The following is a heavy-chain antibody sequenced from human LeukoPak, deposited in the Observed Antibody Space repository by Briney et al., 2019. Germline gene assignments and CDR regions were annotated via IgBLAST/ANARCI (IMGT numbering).Heavy chain of an antibody. J-gene: IGHJ5*02. V-gene: IGHV1-8*02. CDR1: GYTFTSYA. Sequence: GASVKVSCKASGYTFTSYAMNWVRQAPGQGLEWMGWMNPNSGNTGYAQKFQGRVTMTRNTSISTAYMELSSLRSEDTAVYYCARRGRYSSSCPNWFDPWGQGTLVTVSS. D-gene: IGHD6-13*01. CDR3: ARRGRYSSSCPNWFDP. CDR2: MNPNSGNT.